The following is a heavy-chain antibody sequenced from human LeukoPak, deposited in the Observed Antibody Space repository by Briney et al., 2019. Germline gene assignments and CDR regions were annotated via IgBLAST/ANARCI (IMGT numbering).Heavy chain of an antibody. CDR3: ATDRSEQLQPEGYYYYGMDV. J-gene: IGHJ6*02. D-gene: IGHD6-13*01. CDR2: IIPIFGTA. Sequence: GASVKVSCKASGGTFSSYAISWVRQAPGQGLEWMGGIIPIFGTANYAQKFQGRVTITTDESTSTAYMELSSLRSEDTAVYYCATDRSEQLQPEGYYYYGMDVWGQGTTVTVSS. CDR1: GGTFSSYA. V-gene: IGHV1-69*05.